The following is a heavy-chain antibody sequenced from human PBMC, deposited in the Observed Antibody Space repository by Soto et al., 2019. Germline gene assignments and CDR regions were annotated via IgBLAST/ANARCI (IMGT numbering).Heavy chain of an antibody. J-gene: IGHJ5*02. V-gene: IGHV3-9*01. D-gene: IGHD6-19*01. CDR3: AKDIATVAGRSWFDH. CDR1: GFTFDDYA. CDR2: ISWNSGSI. Sequence: GGSLRLSCAASGFTFDDYAMHWVRQAPGKGLEWVSGISWNSGSIGYADSVKGRFTISRDNAKNSLYLQMNSLRAEDTALYYCAKDIATVAGRSWFDHWGQGTLVTVSS.